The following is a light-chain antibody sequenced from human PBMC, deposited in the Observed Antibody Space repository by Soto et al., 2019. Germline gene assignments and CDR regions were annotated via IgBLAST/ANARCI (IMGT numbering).Light chain of an antibody. CDR2: DVS. V-gene: IGLV2-14*01. Sequence: QSALTQPASVSGSPGQSITISCTGTSSDVGGYNYVSWYQQHPGKAPKLMIYDVSNRPSGVSNLFSGSKSGNTASLTISGLQAEDEADYYCSSYTSSSTLVFGPGTKVTVL. CDR1: SSDVGGYNY. CDR3: SSYTSSSTLV. J-gene: IGLJ1*01.